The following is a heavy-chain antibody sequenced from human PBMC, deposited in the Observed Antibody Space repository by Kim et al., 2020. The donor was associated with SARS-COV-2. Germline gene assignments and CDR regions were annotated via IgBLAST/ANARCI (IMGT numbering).Heavy chain of an antibody. CDR3: ARGYSSGWYWNYFDY. Sequence: SVKVSCKASGGTFSSYAISWVRQAPGQGLEWMGGIIPIFGTANYAQKFQGRVTITADESTSTAYMELSSLRSEDTAVYYCARGYSSGWYWNYFDYWGQGTLVTVSS. CDR1: GGTFSSYA. J-gene: IGHJ4*02. V-gene: IGHV1-69*13. CDR2: IIPIFGTA. D-gene: IGHD6-19*01.